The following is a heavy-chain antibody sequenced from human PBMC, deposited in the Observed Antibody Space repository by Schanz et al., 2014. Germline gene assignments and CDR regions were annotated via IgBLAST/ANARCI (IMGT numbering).Heavy chain of an antibody. CDR1: GGTFSSST. CDR2: IIPILDKT. J-gene: IGHJ3*02. D-gene: IGHD2-15*01. V-gene: IGHV1-69*08. CDR3: VTEKRMESGRWAKAFDI. Sequence: QVQLVQSGAEVKKPGSSVKVSCKASGGTFSSSTLTWVRQAPGQGLEWMGRIIPILDKTNYAQKFQGRFTMTRDTSTTTVYMERSRLRSDDTAMYYCVTEKRMESGRWAKAFDIWGQGTWVTVSS.